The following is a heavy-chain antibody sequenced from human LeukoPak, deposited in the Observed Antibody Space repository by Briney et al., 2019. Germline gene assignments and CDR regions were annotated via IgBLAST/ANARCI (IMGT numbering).Heavy chain of an antibody. Sequence: QSGGSLRLSCAASGFTFSSYAMSWVRQAPGKGLEWVANIKQDGSEKYYVDSVKGRFTISRDNAKNSLYLQMNSLRAEDTAVYYCAREEYYYGSGSYHGWGQGTLVTVSS. CDR3: AREEYYYGSGSYHG. J-gene: IGHJ4*02. V-gene: IGHV3-7*01. CDR1: GFTFSSYA. D-gene: IGHD3-10*01. CDR2: IKQDGSEK.